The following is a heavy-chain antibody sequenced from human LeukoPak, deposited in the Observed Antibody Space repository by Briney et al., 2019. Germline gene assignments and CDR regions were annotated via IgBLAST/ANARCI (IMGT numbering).Heavy chain of an antibody. V-gene: IGHV4-61*02. CDR1: GGSISSGDYY. CDR2: IYTSGST. Sequence: SETLSLTCTVSGGSISSGDYYWSWIRQPPGKGLEWIGRIYTSGSTNYNPSLKSRVTMSVDTSKDQFSLNLSSVTAADTAVYYCARAYDYGGSNWFDPWGQGTLVTVSS. CDR3: ARAYDYGGSNWFDP. J-gene: IGHJ5*02. D-gene: IGHD4-23*01.